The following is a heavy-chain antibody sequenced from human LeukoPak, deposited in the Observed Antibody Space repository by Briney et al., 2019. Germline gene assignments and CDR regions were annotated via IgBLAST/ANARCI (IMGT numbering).Heavy chain of an antibody. CDR3: ARVPQIQYSSSPGFDY. CDR2: ISAYNGNT. J-gene: IGHJ4*02. V-gene: IGHV1-18*01. Sequence: ASVKVSCKASGYTFTSYGISWVRLAPGQGLEWMGWISAYNGNTNYAQKLQGRVTMTTDTSTSTAYMELRSLRSDDTAVYYCARVPQIQYSSSPGFDYWGQGTLVTVSS. D-gene: IGHD6-6*01. CDR1: GYTFTSYG.